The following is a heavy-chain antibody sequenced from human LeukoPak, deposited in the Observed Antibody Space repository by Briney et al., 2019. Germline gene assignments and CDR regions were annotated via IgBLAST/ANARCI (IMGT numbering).Heavy chain of an antibody. CDR2: ISAYNNNT. CDR3: ARGTYYDILTGYTPLEYFQH. Sequence: ASVKVSCKASGYTFTSYAINWVRQAPGQGLEWMGWISAYNNNTKYAQKLQGRVSMTTETSTSTAYMELRSLRSDDAAVYYCARGTYYDILTGYTPLEYFQHWGQGTLVTVSS. J-gene: IGHJ1*01. V-gene: IGHV1-18*01. D-gene: IGHD3-9*01. CDR1: GYTFTSYA.